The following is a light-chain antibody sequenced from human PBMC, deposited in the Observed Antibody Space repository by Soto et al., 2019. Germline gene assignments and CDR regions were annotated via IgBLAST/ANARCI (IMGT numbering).Light chain of an antibody. CDR2: DAS. CDR1: QNINNY. CDR3: QQYHSYSWT. J-gene: IGKJ1*01. V-gene: IGKV1-33*01. Sequence: DIQMTQSPSSLSASVGDRVTITCQASQNINNYLNWYQQKPGRAPKLLIYDASNLEIGVPSRFSGSGSGTHFTFTITSLQPDDFATYYCQQYHSYSWTFGQGTKVDIK.